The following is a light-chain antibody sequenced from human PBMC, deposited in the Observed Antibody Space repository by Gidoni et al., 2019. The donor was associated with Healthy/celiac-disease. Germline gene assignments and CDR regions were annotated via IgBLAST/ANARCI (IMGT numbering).Light chain of an antibody. Sequence: QSALTQPASVSGSPGQSNNISCTGPSSDVGGYNYVSCYQQHPGKAPKLMIYDVINRPSGVSNRFSGSKSGNTASLTISGLQAEDEADYYCSSYTSSSTWGFGGGTKLTVL. CDR1: SSDVGGYNY. V-gene: IGLV2-14*03. CDR3: SSYTSSSTWG. J-gene: IGLJ3*02. CDR2: DVI.